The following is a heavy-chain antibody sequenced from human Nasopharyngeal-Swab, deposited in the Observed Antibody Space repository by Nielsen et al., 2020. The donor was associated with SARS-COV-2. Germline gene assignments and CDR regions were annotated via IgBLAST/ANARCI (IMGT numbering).Heavy chain of an antibody. V-gene: IGHV2-5*02. J-gene: IGHJ4*02. D-gene: IGHD6-19*01. CDR2: LYWDDDN. CDR3: VHSSGWRLDY. CDR1: GFSLSTSKAG. Sequence: SGPTLVKPTQTLTLTCTFSGFSLSTSKAGVNWIRPPPGKALEWLALLYWDDDNRYSPSLKSRITITKDTSKNQVVLTMTNMDPVDTATYYCVHSSGWRLDYWGQGTLVTVSS.